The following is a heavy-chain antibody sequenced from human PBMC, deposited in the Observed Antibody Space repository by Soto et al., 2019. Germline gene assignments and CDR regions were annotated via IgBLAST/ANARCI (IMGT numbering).Heavy chain of an antibody. CDR2: IIPIFGTP. Sequence: QVLLEQSGAEVKKPGSSVKVSCKVSGGTFRSYAISWVRQAPGQGLEWMAGIIPIFGTPNYAQTFHDRIYVTADESTSTVYMELHYLTAADTALYFWAYSGNHRYFLDTGGQGTVVTVSS. V-gene: IGHV1-69*12. CDR3: AYSGNHRYFLDT. D-gene: IGHD3-9*01. J-gene: IGHJ5*02. CDR1: GGTFRSYA.